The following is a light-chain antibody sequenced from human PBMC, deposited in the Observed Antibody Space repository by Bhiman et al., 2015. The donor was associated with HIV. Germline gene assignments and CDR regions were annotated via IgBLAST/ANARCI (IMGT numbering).Light chain of an antibody. CDR3: QSYDSSLTFYV. J-gene: IGLJ1*01. V-gene: IGLV1-40*01. Sequence: QSVLTQPPSVSAAPGQKVTISCSGSSSNIGNNYVSWYQQLPGTAPKLLIYGNSNRPSGVPDRFSGSKSGTSASLAITGLQTEDEADYYCQSYDSSLTFYVFGTGTKVIVL. CDR1: SSNIGNNY. CDR2: GNS.